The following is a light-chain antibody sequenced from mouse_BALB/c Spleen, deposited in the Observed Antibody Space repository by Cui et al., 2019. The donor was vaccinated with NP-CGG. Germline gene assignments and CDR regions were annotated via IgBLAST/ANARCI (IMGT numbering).Light chain of an antibody. CDR1: TGAVTTSNY. CDR2: GTN. Sequence: QAVVTQESAPTTSPGETVTLTCRSSTGAVTTSNYANWVQEKPDHLFTGLIGGTNNRAPGVPARFSGSLIGDKAALTVTGAQTEDEAIYFCALWYSNHWVVGGGTKLTVL. CDR3: ALWYSNHWV. V-gene: IGLV1*01. J-gene: IGLJ1*01.